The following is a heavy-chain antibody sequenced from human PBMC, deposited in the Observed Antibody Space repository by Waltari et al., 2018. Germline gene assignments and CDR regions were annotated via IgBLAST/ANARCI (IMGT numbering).Heavy chain of an antibody. V-gene: IGHV4-59*08. D-gene: IGHD3-22*01. J-gene: IGHJ4*02. CDR2: FYYSGGP. CDR1: GASIYNHY. CDR3: ARSTSGYYSPFDS. Sequence: QVQLQESGPGLVKPSETLSLPCSVSGASIYNHYWSWIRQPPGKGLEWLGSFYYSGGPNYNPSLQGRVSISLHTSKNEVSLKLTSVTAADTAVYYCARSTSGYYSPFDSWGQGTLVTVSS.